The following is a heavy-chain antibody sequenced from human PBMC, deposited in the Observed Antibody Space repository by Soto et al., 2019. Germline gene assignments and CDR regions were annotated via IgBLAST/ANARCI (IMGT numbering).Heavy chain of an antibody. CDR2: IYYSGST. V-gene: IGHV4-59*08. CDR1: GGSISSYY. J-gene: IGHJ6*03. Sequence: ASETLSLTCTVSGGSISSYYWSWIRQPPGKGLEWIGYIYYSGSTNYNPSLKSRVTISVDTSKNQFSLKLSSVTAADTAVYYCARHLRSPRAYYYMDVWGKGTTVTVSS. D-gene: IGHD3-16*01. CDR3: ARHLRSPRAYYYMDV.